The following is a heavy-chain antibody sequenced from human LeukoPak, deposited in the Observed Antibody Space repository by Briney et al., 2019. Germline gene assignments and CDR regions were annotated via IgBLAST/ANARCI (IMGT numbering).Heavy chain of an antibody. D-gene: IGHD3-9*01. Sequence: SETLSLTCTVSGDSIINDNSYWGWVRRPPGKGLEWIGGIFHSGNTYYNPSLGSRVSISIDTSKNQFSLELNSMTAADTAVYYCARSGVWLLTRANWGQGTLVTVSS. CDR1: GDSIINDNSY. V-gene: IGHV4-39*01. J-gene: IGHJ4*02. CDR2: IFHSGNT. CDR3: ARSGVWLLTRAN.